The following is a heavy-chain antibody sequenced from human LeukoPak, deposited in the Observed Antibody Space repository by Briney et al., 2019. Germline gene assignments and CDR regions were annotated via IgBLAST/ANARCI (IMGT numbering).Heavy chain of an antibody. V-gene: IGHV6-1*01. Sequence: SQTLSLTCDISGDSVSSNSAAWNWIRPSPSRGLECLRRTYYMSKWLNDYPISVKSRITINPDPSKNQFSLQLNSVTPEDTAVYYCARDLDGMDVWGQGTTVTVSS. J-gene: IGHJ6*02. CDR3: ARDLDGMDV. CDR1: GDSVSSNSAA. CDR2: TYYMSKWLN.